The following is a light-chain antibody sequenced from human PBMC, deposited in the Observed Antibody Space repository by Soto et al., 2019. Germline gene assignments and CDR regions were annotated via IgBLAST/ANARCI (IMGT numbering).Light chain of an antibody. Sequence: DIQMTQSPSTLSASVGDRVTITCRASQTISSWLAWYQQKPGKAPKLLIYKASNLVSGVPSRFSGSGSGTEFTLTISSLQPDDFATYYCQQYNSYSYTFGQGTKLEIK. V-gene: IGKV1-5*03. CDR3: QQYNSYSYT. J-gene: IGKJ2*01. CDR1: QTISSW. CDR2: KAS.